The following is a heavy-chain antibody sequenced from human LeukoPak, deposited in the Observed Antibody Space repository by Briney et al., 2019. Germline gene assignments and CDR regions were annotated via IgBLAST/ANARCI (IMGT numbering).Heavy chain of an antibody. V-gene: IGHV4-59*01. J-gene: IGHJ4*02. CDR2: IYYSGST. CDR3: TRTSVHGWSDY. D-gene: IGHD6-19*01. Sequence: PSETLSLTCGVSDSSITYYYCSWFRQPPGKGLVWIGYIYYSGSTQYNPSLKSRVNISVDTSKNQVSLKLSSVTAADTAVYHCTRTSVHGWSDYWGQGSLVTVSS. CDR1: DSSITYYY.